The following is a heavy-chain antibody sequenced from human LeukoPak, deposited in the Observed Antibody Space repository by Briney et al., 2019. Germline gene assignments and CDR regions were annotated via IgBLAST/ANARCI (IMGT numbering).Heavy chain of an antibody. CDR2: IYYSGST. V-gene: IGHV4-39*07. CDR3: ARGGARYYDILTGYYTEPFDY. Sequence: MASETLSLTCTVSGGSISSSSYYWGWIRQLPGKGLEWIGSIYYSGSTNYNPSLKSRVTISVDTSKNQFSLKLSSVTAADTAVYYCARGGARYYDILTGYYTEPFDYWGQGTLVTVSS. CDR1: GGSISSSSYY. D-gene: IGHD3-9*01. J-gene: IGHJ4*02.